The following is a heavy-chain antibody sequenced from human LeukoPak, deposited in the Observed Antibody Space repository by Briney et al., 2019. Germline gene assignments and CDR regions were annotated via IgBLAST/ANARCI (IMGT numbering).Heavy chain of an antibody. V-gene: IGHV3-33*01. CDR3: ARRYRWLIDY. D-gene: IGHD6-19*01. CDR2: ILFDGSNK. CDR1: GFTFSSYG. Sequence: PGGSLRLSCAASGFTFSSYGLRWVRQAPGKGLEWVAVILFDGSNKYYADSVKGRFTISKDNSKNTLYLEMNSLRAEDTAVYYCARRYRWLIDYWGQGTLVTVSS. J-gene: IGHJ4*02.